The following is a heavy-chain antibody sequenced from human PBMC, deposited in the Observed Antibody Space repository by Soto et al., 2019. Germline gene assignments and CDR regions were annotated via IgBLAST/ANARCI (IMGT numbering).Heavy chain of an antibody. D-gene: IGHD2-2*01. Sequence: QVQVVQSGAEVKKPGSSVKVSCKDSGDTFYNYAISWVRQAPGQGLEWMGGIIPIFGTANYAQKFQGRVTITADESTSTAYMEMSSLRSDDTAVYYCARSAQDIILVPTAIGSLDYWGQGTLVTVSS. CDR3: ARSAQDIILVPTAIGSLDY. J-gene: IGHJ4*02. V-gene: IGHV1-69*12. CDR2: IIPIFGTA. CDR1: GDTFYNYA.